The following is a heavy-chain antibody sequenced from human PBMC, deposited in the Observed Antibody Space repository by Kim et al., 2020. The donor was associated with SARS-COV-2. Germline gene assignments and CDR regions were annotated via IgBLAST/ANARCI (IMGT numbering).Heavy chain of an antibody. CDR3: ARGLIQPDSSGYPFDY. D-gene: IGHD3-22*01. V-gene: IGHV4-4*02. CDR1: GGSISSSNW. J-gene: IGHJ4*02. CDR2: IYHSGST. Sequence: SETLSLTCAVSGGSISSSNWWSWVRQPPGKGLEWIGEIYHSGSTNYNPSLKSRVTISVDKSKNQFSLKLSSVTAADTAVYYCARGLIQPDSSGYPFDYWGQGTLVTVSS.